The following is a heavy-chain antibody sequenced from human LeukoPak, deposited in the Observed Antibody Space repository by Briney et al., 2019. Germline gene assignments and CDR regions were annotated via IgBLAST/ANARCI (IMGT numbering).Heavy chain of an antibody. CDR3: AKLDEYTNSSGDY. CDR2: ISYDGSNK. D-gene: IGHD6-6*01. Sequence: GRSLRLSCAASGFTFSSYVMHWVRQAPGKGLEWVAVISYDGSNKYYADSVKGRFTISRDNSKNTLYLQMNSLRAEDTAVHYCAKLDEYTNSSGDYWGQGTLVTVSS. CDR1: GFTFSSYV. V-gene: IGHV3-30*04. J-gene: IGHJ4*02.